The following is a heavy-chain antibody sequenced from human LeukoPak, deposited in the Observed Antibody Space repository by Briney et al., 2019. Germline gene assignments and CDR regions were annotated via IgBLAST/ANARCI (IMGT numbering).Heavy chain of an antibody. D-gene: IGHD6-19*01. CDR1: GGSISGYY. Sequence: SETLSLTCTVSGGSISGYYGSWIRQPPGKGLEWIGYIFHSGSTSYNPSLKSRVTISVDMSKNQFSLRLSSVTAADAAIYYCARHYSGGWDFDYWGQGTLVTVSS. V-gene: IGHV4-59*08. CDR3: ARHYSGGWDFDY. J-gene: IGHJ4*02. CDR2: IFHSGST.